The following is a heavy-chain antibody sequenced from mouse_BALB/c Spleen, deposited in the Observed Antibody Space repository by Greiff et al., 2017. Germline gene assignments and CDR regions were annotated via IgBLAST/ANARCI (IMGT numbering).Heavy chain of an antibody. CDR1: GYSITSGYY. Sequence: ESGPGLVKPSQSLSLTCSVTGYSITSGYYWNWIRQFPGNKLEWMGYISYDGSNNYNPSLKNRISITRDTSKNQFFLKLNSVTTEDTATYYCARGALLPDYWGQGTTLTVSS. CDR3: ARGALLPDY. D-gene: IGHD1-1*01. J-gene: IGHJ2*01. V-gene: IGHV3-6*02. CDR2: ISYDGSN.